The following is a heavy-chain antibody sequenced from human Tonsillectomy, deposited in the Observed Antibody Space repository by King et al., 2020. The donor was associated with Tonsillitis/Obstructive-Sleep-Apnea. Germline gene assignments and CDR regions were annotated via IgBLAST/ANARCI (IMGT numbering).Heavy chain of an antibody. J-gene: IGHJ6*02. CDR1: GFTFSSYA. D-gene: IGHD1-26*01. V-gene: IGHV3-23*04. CDR2: ISGSGGST. CDR3: AKIGSGSYFYYYSYGLDG. Sequence: VQLVESGGGLVQPGGSLRLSCAASGFTFSSYAMSWVRQAPGKGLEWVSAISGSGGSTYYADSVKGRFTISRDNSKNTLYLQMNSLRAEDTAVYYCAKIGSGSYFYYYSYGLDGWGQGTTVTVS.